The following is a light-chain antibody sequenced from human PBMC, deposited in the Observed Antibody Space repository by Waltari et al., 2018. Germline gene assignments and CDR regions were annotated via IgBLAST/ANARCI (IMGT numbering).Light chain of an antibody. CDR3: QKYGTLPAT. Sequence: EVVLTQSPGTLSLSPGERATLSCRASQSGRRYFAWYQQKPGQAPRLLIYDTSTRATGIPDRFSCSGSGTDFSLTISRLDPEDFAVYYCQKYGTLPATFGQGTKVEVK. V-gene: IGKV3-20*01. CDR2: DTS. J-gene: IGKJ1*01. CDR1: QSGRRY.